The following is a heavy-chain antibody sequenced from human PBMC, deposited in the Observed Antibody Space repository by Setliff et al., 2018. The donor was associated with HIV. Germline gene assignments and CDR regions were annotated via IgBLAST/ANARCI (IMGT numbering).Heavy chain of an antibody. CDR1: GYSISSGYY. V-gene: IGHV4-38-2*02. D-gene: IGHD2-21*02. J-gene: IGHJ3*02. Sequence: SETLSLTCAVSGYSISSGYYCAWIRQPPGKGLEWIGSIYHGGTTYYNPSLKSRSTISEDTSKNQFSLSLSSVTAADTAVYYCVRDPPLTPTDADHPFDIWGQGTMVTVSS. CDR2: IYHGGTT. CDR3: VRDPPLTPTDADHPFDI.